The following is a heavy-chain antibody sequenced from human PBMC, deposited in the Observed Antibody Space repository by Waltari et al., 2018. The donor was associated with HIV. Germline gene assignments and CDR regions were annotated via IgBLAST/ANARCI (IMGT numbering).Heavy chain of an antibody. CDR3: ATGRGVVNY. J-gene: IGHJ4*02. V-gene: IGHV1-2*06. Sequence: QVQLVQSGAEVKKPGASVKVSCKASGYSFTDYPMHWVRQAPGQGLEWMGRINPNSGGTNYAQKFQGRVTMTRDTSISTAYMDLSSLRSDDTAVYFCATGRGVVNYWGQGTLVTVSS. CDR2: INPNSGGT. D-gene: IGHD3-10*01. CDR1: GYSFTDYP.